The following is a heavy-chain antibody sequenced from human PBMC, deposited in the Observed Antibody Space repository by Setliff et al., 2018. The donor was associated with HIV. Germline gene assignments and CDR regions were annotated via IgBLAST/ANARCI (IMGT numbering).Heavy chain of an antibody. J-gene: IGHJ6*02. CDR1: GGSITGHY. CDR2: IHYSGSS. Sequence: SETLSLTCTVSGGSITGHYWSWIRQPPGKGLEWIGYIHYSGSSNYNPSLKSRVSISLDTSKKQVSLKLNSVTAADTAVYYCARVATGGYSNNWGPRQLDVWGQGTTVTVSS. CDR3: ARVATGGYSNNWGPRQLDV. V-gene: IGHV4-59*11. D-gene: IGHD6-13*01.